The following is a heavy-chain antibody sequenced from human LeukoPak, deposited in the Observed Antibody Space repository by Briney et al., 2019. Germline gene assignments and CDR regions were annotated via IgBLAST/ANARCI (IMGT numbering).Heavy chain of an antibody. D-gene: IGHD3-3*01. CDR2: ISSSDNYI. V-gene: IGHV3-21*01. CDR1: GFTFSTYT. CDR3: ARDGVLRFLEWLFMGMDV. J-gene: IGHJ6*02. Sequence: GGSLRLSCAASGFTFSTYTINWVRQAPGKGLEWVSSISSSDNYIYYADSVKGRFTNSRDNAKNSLYLQMNSLRAEDTAVYYCARDGVLRFLEWLFMGMDVWGQGTTVTVSS.